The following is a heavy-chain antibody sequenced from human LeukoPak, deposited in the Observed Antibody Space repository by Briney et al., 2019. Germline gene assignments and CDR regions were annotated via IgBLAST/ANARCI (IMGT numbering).Heavy chain of an antibody. CDR3: APDNGPWGYDALDV. CDR1: CHSISSSNY. V-gene: IGHV4-38-2*01. D-gene: IGHD3-16*01. J-gene: IGHJ3*01. CDR2: IYHTWIT. Sequence: PSETLSLTCFLSCHSISSSNYWDWIPQPPGKGLEWVGSIYHTWITHYNPSLKSRVTLSVETSKNQFSLRMNSVTPADTAFYYCAPDNGPWGYDALDVWGKGTVVTVSS.